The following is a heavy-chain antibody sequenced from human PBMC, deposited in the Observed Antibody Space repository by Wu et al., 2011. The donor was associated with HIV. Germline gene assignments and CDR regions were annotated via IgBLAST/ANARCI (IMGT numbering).Heavy chain of an antibody. CDR3: ARGDNLPLTKRYYFHY. Sequence: QVQLVQSGAEVQKPGASVKVSCKASGAIFGNYPITWVRQAPGQGLEWMGRIIPSIGITHYAQKFQGRVTISADKSTSTAYIEVSSLRSDDTAVYYCARGDNLPLTKRYYFHYWGQGTLVTVSS. CDR1: GAIFGNYP. CDR2: IIPSIGIT. D-gene: IGHD1-1*01. J-gene: IGHJ4*02. V-gene: IGHV1-69*09.